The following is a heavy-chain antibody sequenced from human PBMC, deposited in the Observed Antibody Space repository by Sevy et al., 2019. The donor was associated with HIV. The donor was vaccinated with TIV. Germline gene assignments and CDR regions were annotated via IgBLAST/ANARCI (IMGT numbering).Heavy chain of an antibody. J-gene: IGHJ5*02. V-gene: IGHV3-11*01. CDR1: GFTFSDYY. Sequence: GGSLRLSCAASGFTFSDYYMSWIRQAPGKGLEWVSYISSSGSTIYYADSVKGRFTISRDNAKNSLYLQMNSLRAEETAVYYCARDLTYYYDSSGRNWFDPWGQGTLVTVSS. CDR3: ARDLTYYYDSSGRNWFDP. CDR2: ISSSGSTI. D-gene: IGHD3-22*01.